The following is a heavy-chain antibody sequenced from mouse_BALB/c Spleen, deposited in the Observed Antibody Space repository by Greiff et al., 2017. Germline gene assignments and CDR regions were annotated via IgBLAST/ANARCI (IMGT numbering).Heavy chain of an antibody. CDR1: GYTFTSYW. CDR2: INPSNGRT. J-gene: IGHJ1*01. Sequence: VQLQQPGAELVKPGASVKLSCKASGYTFTSYWMHWVKQRPGQGLEWIGEINPSNGRTNYNEKFKSKATLTVDKSSSTAYMQLSSLTSEDSAVYYCARAYGLFYWYCDVWGAGTTVTVSS. CDR3: ARAYGLFYWYCDV. V-gene: IGHV1S81*02. D-gene: IGHD1-1*01.